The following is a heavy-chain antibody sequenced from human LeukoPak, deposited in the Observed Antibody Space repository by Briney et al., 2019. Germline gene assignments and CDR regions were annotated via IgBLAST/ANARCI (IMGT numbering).Heavy chain of an antibody. J-gene: IGHJ6*02. CDR2: INHSGST. V-gene: IGHV4-34*01. CDR1: GGSFSGYY. D-gene: IGHD2-2*01. CDR3: ARHGGSYCSSTSCYYGMDV. Sequence: PSETLSLTCAVYGGSFSGYYWSWIRQPPGEGLEWIGEINHSGSTNYNPSLKSRVTISVDTSKNQFSLKLSSVTAADTAVYYCARHGGSYCSSTSCYYGMDVWGQGTTVTVPS.